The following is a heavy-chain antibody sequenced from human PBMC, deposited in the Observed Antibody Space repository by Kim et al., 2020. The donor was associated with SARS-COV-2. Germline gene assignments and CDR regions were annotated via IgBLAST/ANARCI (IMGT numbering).Heavy chain of an antibody. CDR3: ARVRDIVVVPAAIGY. Sequence: SETLSLTCAVYGGSFSGDYWSWIRQPPGKGLEWIGEINHSGSTNYNPSLKSRVTISVDTSKNQFSLKLSSVTAADTAVYYCARVRDIVVVPAAIGYWGQGTLGTVSS. CDR2: INHSGST. D-gene: IGHD2-2*01. V-gene: IGHV4-34*01. CDR1: GGSFSGDY. J-gene: IGHJ4*02.